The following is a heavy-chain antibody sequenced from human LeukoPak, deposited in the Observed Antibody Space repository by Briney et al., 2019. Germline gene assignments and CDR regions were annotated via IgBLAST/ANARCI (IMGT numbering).Heavy chain of an antibody. J-gene: IGHJ6*03. CDR1: GFTFSSFG. CDR3: ARESSGWSMAYYYYMDV. D-gene: IGHD6-19*01. CDR2: ISSSSSYI. Sequence: PGGSLRLSCAASGFTFSSFGMNWVRQAPGKGLEWVSFISSSSSYIYYADSVEGRFTISRDNAKNSLYLQMNSLRAEDTAVYYCARESSGWSMAYYYYMDVWGKGTTVTVSS. V-gene: IGHV3-21*01.